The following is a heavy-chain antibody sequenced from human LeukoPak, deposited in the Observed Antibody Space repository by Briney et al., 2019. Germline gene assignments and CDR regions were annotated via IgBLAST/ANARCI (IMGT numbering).Heavy chain of an antibody. J-gene: IGHJ4*02. CDR2: INTNTGNP. CDR3: ASDSDGNFDY. Sequence: AASVTVSCTASGYTFTSYAMNWVRQAPGQGLEWMGWINTNTGNPTYAQGFTGRFVFSLDTSVSTAYLQINSLKAEDTAVYYCASDSDGNFDYWGQGTLVTVSS. D-gene: IGHD5-24*01. V-gene: IGHV7-4-1*02. CDR1: GYTFTSYA.